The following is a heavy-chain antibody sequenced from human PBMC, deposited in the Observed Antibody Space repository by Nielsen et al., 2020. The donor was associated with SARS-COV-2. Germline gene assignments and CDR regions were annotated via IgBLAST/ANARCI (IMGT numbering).Heavy chain of an antibody. Sequence: SETLSLTCTVSGASVSRGEYYWNRVRQPPGKGLAWIGFIYYSGSTKYNPSLKSRLTISLDTSRNQCSLRLNSVTAADPAMYYCAARLYYGSGRALGYWGQGTLVTVSS. CDR2: IYYSGST. V-gene: IGHV4-30-4*01. J-gene: IGHJ4*02. CDR1: GASVSRGEYY. CDR3: AARLYYGSGRALGY. D-gene: IGHD3-10*01.